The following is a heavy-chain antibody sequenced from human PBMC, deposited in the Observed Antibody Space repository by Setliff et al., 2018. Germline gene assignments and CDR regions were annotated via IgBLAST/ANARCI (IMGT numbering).Heavy chain of an antibody. V-gene: IGHV3-15*07. Sequence: PGGSLRLSCAASGFTFSYAWMHWVRQAPGKGLEWVGRSKSKTAGGAIDYAAPVKGRFTISRDDSKNTLYLQMSSLKTEDTATYYCAHFTVGYDISGYLFSWGQGTLVTVSS. CDR2: SKSKTAGGAI. CDR3: AHFTVGYDISGYLFS. D-gene: IGHD3-22*01. J-gene: IGHJ5*02. CDR1: GFTFSYAW.